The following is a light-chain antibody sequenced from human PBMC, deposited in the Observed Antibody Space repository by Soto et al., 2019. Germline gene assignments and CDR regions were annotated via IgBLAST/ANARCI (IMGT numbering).Light chain of an antibody. Sequence: EVVLTQSPGTLSLSPGARAPLSCRARQSVSSYYLAWYQQKPGQAPRLLIYGASSRATGIPDRFSGSGSGTDFTLTINSLQSEDFGVYYCHQYNNWPPSTFGQGTRLEN. CDR2: GAS. J-gene: IGKJ5*01. V-gene: IGKV3-20*01. CDR3: HQYNNWPPST. CDR1: QSVSSYY.